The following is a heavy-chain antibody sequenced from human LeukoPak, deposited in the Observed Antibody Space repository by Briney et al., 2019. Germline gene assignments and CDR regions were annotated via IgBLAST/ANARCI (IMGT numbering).Heavy chain of an antibody. J-gene: IGHJ3*02. V-gene: IGHV4-59*12. Sequence: SETLSLTCTVSGGSISNYYWSWIRQPPGKGLEWIGYIYYSGSTNYNPSLKSRVTISVDTSKNQFSLKLSSVTAADTAVYYCARDAALRPYHDCTNGVCIDAFDIWGQGTMVTVSS. D-gene: IGHD2-8*01. CDR2: IYYSGST. CDR1: GGSISNYY. CDR3: ARDAALRPYHDCTNGVCIDAFDI.